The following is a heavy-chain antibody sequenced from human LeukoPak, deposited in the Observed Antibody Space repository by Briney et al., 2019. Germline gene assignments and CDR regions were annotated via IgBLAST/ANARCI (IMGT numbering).Heavy chain of an antibody. D-gene: IGHD6-19*01. CDR2: ISAYNGNT. V-gene: IGHV1-18*01. CDR1: GYTFTSYG. CDR3: ATDWGSGWYRAFDI. Sequence: ASVKVSCKASGYTFTSYGISWVRQAPGQGLEWMGWISAYNGNTNYAQKFQGRVTMTEDTSTDTAYMELSSLRSEDTAVYYCATDWGSGWYRAFDIWGQGTMVTVSS. J-gene: IGHJ3*02.